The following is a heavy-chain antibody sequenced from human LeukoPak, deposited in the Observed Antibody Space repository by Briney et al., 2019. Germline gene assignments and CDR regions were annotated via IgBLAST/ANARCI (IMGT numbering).Heavy chain of an antibody. J-gene: IGHJ4*02. CDR3: ARRVRWYSSGWGRYFDY. V-gene: IGHV1-46*01. CDR1: GYTSTSYD. CDR2: INPSGGST. D-gene: IGHD6-19*01. Sequence: GASVKVSCKASGYTSTSYDINWVRQAPGQGLEWMGIINPSGGSTSYAQKFQGRVTMTRDTSTSTVYMELSSLRSEGTAVYYCARRVRWYSSGWGRYFDYWGQGTLVTVSS.